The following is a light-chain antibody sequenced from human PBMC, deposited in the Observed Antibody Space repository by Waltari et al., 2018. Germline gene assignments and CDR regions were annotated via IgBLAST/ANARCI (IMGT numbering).Light chain of an antibody. CDR3: QQYYSYPLT. V-gene: IGKV1-8*01. J-gene: IGKJ4*01. Sequence: AIRMTQYPYSLSASTGDRVTITFRASQGFSSYLAWYQQKPGKAPKLLIYAASTLQSGVPSRFSGSGSGTDFTLTISCLQSEDFATYYCQQYYSYPLTFGGGTQVEIK. CDR1: QGFSSY. CDR2: AAS.